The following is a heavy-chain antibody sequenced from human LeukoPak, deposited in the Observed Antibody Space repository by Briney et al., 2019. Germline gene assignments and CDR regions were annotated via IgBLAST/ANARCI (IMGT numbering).Heavy chain of an antibody. J-gene: IGHJ6*03. V-gene: IGHV3-30*02. CDR2: IRYDGSNK. CDR1: GFTFSSYG. D-gene: IGHD1-26*01. Sequence: GGSLRLSCTAYGFTFSSYGMHWVRQAPCKGLEWVAFIRYDGSNKYYADSVKGRFTISRDNSKNTLYLQMNSLRAEDTAVYYCAKAWDAYYYYHMDVWGKGTTVTVSS. CDR3: AKAWDAYYYYHMDV.